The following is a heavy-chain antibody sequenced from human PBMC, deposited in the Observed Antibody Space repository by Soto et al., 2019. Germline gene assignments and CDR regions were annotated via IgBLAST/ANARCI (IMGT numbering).Heavy chain of an antibody. CDR3: ARDFERSAIGP. D-gene: IGHD3-9*01. Sequence: SETLSLTCTVSGGSLSSYYWTWIRQSPGKGLEWIGYIAYSGDTYYNPSLRSRVTISADTSENKFSLTLKSVTAADTAVYFCARDFERSAIGPWGQGTSVTVSS. CDR2: IAYSGDT. V-gene: IGHV4-59*12. J-gene: IGHJ5*02. CDR1: GGSLSSYY.